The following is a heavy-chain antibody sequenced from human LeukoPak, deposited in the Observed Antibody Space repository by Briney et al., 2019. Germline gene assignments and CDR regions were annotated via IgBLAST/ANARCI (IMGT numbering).Heavy chain of an antibody. CDR1: GNSISSGDNY. CDR2: IYTSGST. D-gene: IGHD6-13*01. J-gene: IGHJ4*02. Sequence: ASETLSLTCTVSGNSISSGDNYWSWIRQPAGKGLEWIGRIYTSGSTNYNPSLKSRVTISGDTSKNQFSLKLSSVTAADTAVYYCARYTLIAAAGTSPAGYWGQGTLVTVSS. CDR3: ARYTLIAAAGTSPAGY. V-gene: IGHV4-61*02.